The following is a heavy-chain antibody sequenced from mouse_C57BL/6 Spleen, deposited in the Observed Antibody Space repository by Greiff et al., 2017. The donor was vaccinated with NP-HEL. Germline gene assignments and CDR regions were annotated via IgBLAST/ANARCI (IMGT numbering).Heavy chain of an antibody. CDR3: ARTYYYGSSLYYFDY. CDR1: GYTFTSYW. V-gene: IGHV1-69*01. CDR2: IDPSDSYT. D-gene: IGHD1-1*01. J-gene: IGHJ2*01. Sequence: VQLQQPGAELVMPGASVKLSCKASGYTFTSYWMHWVKQRPGQGLEWIGEIDPSDSYTNYNQKFKGKSTLTVDKSSSTAYMQLSSLTSEDSAVYYCARTYYYGSSLYYFDYWGQGTTLTVSS.